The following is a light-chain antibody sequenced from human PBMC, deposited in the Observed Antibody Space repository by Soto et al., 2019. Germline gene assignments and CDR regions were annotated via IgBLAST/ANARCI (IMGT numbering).Light chain of an antibody. CDR1: QGISGW. J-gene: IGKJ2*01. CDR3: QQANSFPYT. Sequence: DIQMTQSPSSVSASVGDRVTITCRASQGISGWLAWYQQKPGKAPKLLIYAASRLQSGVPSRFSGSGYGTDFTLTISSMQPEDIATYYCQQANSFPYTFGQGTKLEIK. CDR2: AAS. V-gene: IGKV1-12*01.